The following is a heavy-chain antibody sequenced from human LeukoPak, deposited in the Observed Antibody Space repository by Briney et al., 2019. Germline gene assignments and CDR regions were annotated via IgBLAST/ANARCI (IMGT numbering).Heavy chain of an antibody. Sequence: PGGSLRLSCAASGFTFSTYSMNWVRQAPGKGLEWVSSISSSSSYIHYADSVKGRFTISRDNAKNSLSLQMNSLRAEDTAVYYCARSPAGANYYLDVWGKGTTVTISS. J-gene: IGHJ6*03. CDR1: GFTFSTYS. CDR2: ISSSSSYI. CDR3: ARSPAGANYYLDV. D-gene: IGHD1-14*01. V-gene: IGHV3-21*01.